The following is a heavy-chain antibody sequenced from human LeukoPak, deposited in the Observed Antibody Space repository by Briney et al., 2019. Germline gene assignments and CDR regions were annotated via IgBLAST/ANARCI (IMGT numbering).Heavy chain of an antibody. Sequence: GGSLRLSCSASGFTFSDYYMSWIRQAPGKGLEWVSGISWNSADIGYADSVKGRFTISRDNAKNSLYLQMNSLRVEDTALYYCAKKGSWDTDAFDIWGQGTMVTVSS. CDR1: GFTFSDYY. CDR3: AKKGSWDTDAFDI. V-gene: IGHV3-9*01. D-gene: IGHD5-18*01. CDR2: ISWNSADI. J-gene: IGHJ3*02.